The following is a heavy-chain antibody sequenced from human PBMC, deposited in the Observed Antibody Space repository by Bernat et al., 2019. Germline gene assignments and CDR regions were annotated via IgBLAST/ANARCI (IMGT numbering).Heavy chain of an antibody. V-gene: IGHV4-59*08. Sequence: QVQLQESGPGLVKPSETLSLTCTVSGGSISSYYWSWIRQPPGKGLEWIGYIYYSGSTNYNPSLKSRVTISVDTSKNQFSLKLSSVTAADTVVYYCARHSYGYYGSGSPYFDYWGQGTLVTVSS. J-gene: IGHJ4*02. CDR1: GGSISSYY. CDR3: ARHSYGYYGSGSPYFDY. CDR2: IYYSGST. D-gene: IGHD3-10*01.